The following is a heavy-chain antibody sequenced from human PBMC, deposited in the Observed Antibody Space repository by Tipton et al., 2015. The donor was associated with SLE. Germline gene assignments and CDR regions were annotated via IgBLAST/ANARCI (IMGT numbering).Heavy chain of an antibody. CDR2: ISYDGSNK. CDR3: ARAPRVRDAFDV. V-gene: IGHV3-30*04. J-gene: IGHJ3*01. CDR1: GFTFSSYA. Sequence: SLRLSCAASGFTFSSYAMHWVRQAPGKGLEWVAVISYDGSNKYYADSVKGRFTISRDNGKNSLYLQMNSLRAADTAVYYCARAPRVRDAFDVWGQGTLVTVSS.